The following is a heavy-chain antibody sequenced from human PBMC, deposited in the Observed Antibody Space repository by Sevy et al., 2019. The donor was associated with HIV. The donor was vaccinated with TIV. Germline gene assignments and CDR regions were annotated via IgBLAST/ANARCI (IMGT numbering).Heavy chain of an antibody. CDR1: GYTFTXYD. D-gene: IGHD1-26*01. Sequence: ASVKVSCKASGYTFTXYDINWVRQATGQGLEWMGWMNPXSXNTGYAQKFQGRVTMTRNTSISTAYMELSSLRSGDTAVYYCTTSRSGSYYVGAXDIWGQGTMVTVSS. V-gene: IGHV1-8*01. J-gene: IGHJ3*02. CDR3: TTSRSGSYYVGAXDI. CDR2: MNPXSXNT.